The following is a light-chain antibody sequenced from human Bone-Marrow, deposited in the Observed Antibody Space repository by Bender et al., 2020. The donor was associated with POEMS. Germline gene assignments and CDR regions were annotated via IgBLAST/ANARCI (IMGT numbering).Light chain of an antibody. CDR1: TANIGGNA. Sequence: QSVLTQPPSASGTPGQRVTISCSGSTANIGGNAVNWWQQLPGTSPKLLIYGNDQRPSGVPDRFSGSKSGTSASLDISGLQSEDGADYFCSAWDGILNGWVFGGGTELTVL. V-gene: IGLV1-44*01. CDR3: SAWDGILNGWV. CDR2: GND. J-gene: IGLJ3*02.